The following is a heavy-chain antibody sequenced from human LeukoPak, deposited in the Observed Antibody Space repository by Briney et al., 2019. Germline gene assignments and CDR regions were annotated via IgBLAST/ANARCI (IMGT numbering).Heavy chain of an antibody. CDR2: ISGSGNTT. J-gene: IGHJ4*02. V-gene: IGHV3-23*01. Sequence: GGSLRLSCAASGFTFSSYAMSWVRQAPGKGLEWVSGISGSGNTTYYADPVKGRFTISRDNSKNTLYLQMNSLRANDTAVYYCATGAGSSWYFYYWGQGIPVTVSS. CDR3: ATGAGSSWYFYY. CDR1: GFTFSSYA. D-gene: IGHD6-13*01.